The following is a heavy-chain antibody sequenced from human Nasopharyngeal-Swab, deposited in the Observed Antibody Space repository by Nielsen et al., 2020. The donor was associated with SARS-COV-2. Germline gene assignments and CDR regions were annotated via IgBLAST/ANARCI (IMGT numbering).Heavy chain of an antibody. Sequence: ASVQVSCKASGYTFTDHYIQWVRQAPAKGIEWMGGFDPEDGEAIYTQKLQGRVTLTTDTSTSTAYMELRSLTSDDTAIYYCAKGHYGLVSFDCWGQGTLVTVSP. D-gene: IGHD3/OR15-3a*01. V-gene: IGHV1-24*01. CDR2: FDPEDGEA. CDR1: GYTFTDHY. J-gene: IGHJ4*02. CDR3: AKGHYGLVSFDC.